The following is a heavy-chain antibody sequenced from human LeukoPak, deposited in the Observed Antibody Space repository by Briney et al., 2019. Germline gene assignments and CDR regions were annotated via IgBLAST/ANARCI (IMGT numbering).Heavy chain of an antibody. CDR2: IRQDGTEK. Sequence: GGSLRLSCAASGFTFSNYWMSWVRQAPGKGLEWVANIRQDGTEKYYVGSVKGRFTISRDNAKNTLYLQMNSLRAEDTAVYYCAILPKTYYYDSSGYYHNFDYWGQGTLVTVSS. CDR3: AILPKTYYYDSSGYYHNFDY. J-gene: IGHJ4*01. V-gene: IGHV3-7*02. CDR1: GFTFSNYW. D-gene: IGHD3-22*01.